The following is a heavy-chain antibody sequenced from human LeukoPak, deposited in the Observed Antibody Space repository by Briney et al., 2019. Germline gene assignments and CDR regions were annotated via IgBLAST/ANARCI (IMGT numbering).Heavy chain of an antibody. CDR2: IKEDGSEK. J-gene: IGHJ4*02. CDR3: NPHPNRILFYY. Sequence: GGSLRLSCAASGFNFRTYYMSWVRQAPGKGLEWVANIKEDGSEKHYVDSLKGRFTISRENAQSSLYLQMNSLKTEDTAVYYCNPHPNRILFYYWGQGTLVTVSS. D-gene: IGHD2-15*01. V-gene: IGHV3-7*03. CDR1: GFNFRTYY.